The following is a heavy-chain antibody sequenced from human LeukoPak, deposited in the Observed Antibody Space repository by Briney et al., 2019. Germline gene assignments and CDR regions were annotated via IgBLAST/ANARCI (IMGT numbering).Heavy chain of an antibody. V-gene: IGHV1-18*01. CDR1: GYTFTRYG. D-gene: IGHD3-9*01. CDR3: ARGYYDILTGYYRGSWFDS. J-gene: IGHJ5*01. Sequence: ASVKVSCKASGYTFTRYGISWVRQAPGQGLEWMGWISAHKGNTNNAQKFQGRVTMTTDTSTSTAYMELRSLRSDDTAVYYCARGYYDILTGYYRGSWFDSWGQGTLVTVSS. CDR2: ISAHKGNT.